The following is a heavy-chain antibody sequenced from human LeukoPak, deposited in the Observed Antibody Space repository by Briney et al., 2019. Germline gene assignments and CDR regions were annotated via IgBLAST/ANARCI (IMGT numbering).Heavy chain of an antibody. J-gene: IGHJ4*02. CDR2: IIPIFGTA. V-gene: IGHV1-69*13. Sequence: SVTVSCKASGGTFSSYAISWVRQAPGQGLEWMGGIIPIFGTANYAQKFQGRVTITADESTSTAYMELSSLRSEDTAVYYCARLRIAAAHFDYWGQGTLVTVSS. CDR1: GGTFSSYA. CDR3: ARLRIAAAHFDY. D-gene: IGHD6-13*01.